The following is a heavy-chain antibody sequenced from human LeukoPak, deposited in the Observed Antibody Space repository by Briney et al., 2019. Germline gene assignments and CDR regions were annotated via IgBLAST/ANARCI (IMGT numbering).Heavy chain of an antibody. CDR1: GYTFTNYY. Sequence: ASVKVSCKASGYTFTNYYVHWVRQAPGQGLEWMGVINPSGGSTNYAQKFQGRVTMTRDTSTSTVYMELSSLISEDTAVYYCARDSTVTTFRGCVDPWGQGTLVTVSS. J-gene: IGHJ5*02. CDR2: INPSGGST. V-gene: IGHV1-46*01. CDR3: ARDSTVTTFRGCVDP. D-gene: IGHD4-17*01.